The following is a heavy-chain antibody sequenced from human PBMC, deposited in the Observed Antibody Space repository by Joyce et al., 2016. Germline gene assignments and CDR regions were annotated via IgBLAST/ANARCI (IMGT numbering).Heavy chain of an antibody. D-gene: IGHD2-15*01. CDR3: AKGALVDQLLPPADL. CDR2: ISHDAERQ. J-gene: IGHJ1*01. Sequence: QFQLVESGGRVVQPGRSLRLSCRASGFTFNSFAMHWVRQAPGKGREWVAVISHDAERQFYGESSKGRFTISRDNYKNTLDLQMNSLRVEDTAVYYCAKGALVDQLLPPADLWGQGTLVTVSS. CDR1: GFTFNSFA. V-gene: IGHV3-30*18.